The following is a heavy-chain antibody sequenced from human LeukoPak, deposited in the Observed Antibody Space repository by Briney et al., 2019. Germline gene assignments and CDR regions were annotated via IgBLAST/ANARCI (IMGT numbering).Heavy chain of an antibody. Sequence: GTVEVSCKASGYTFTSYDINWVRQATGQGLEWMGWMNPNSGNTGYAQKFQGRVTMTRNTSISTAYMELSSLRSEDTAVYYCARSSSGWYVQWGQGTLVTVSS. CDR1: GYTFTSYD. D-gene: IGHD6-19*01. J-gene: IGHJ4*02. CDR3: ARSSSGWYVQ. CDR2: MNPNSGNT. V-gene: IGHV1-8*01.